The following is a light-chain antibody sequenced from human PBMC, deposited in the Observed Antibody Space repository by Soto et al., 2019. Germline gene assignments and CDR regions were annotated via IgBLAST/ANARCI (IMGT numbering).Light chain of an antibody. CDR3: SSYTRSSPLI. CDR2: DVN. CDR1: SSDIGIYNY. Sequence: QSALTQPASVSGSPGQSITISCTGTSSDIGIYNYVSWYQQHPGKGPKLIIYDVNNRPSGVSDRFSGSKSGNTASLTSSGLQDEDEADYYCSSYTRSSPLIFGGGTKVTVL. V-gene: IGLV2-14*01. J-gene: IGLJ2*01.